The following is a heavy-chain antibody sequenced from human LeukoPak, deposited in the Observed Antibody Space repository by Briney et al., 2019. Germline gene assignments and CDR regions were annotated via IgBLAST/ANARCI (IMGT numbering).Heavy chain of an antibody. CDR2: ISYDGSNK. Sequence: GGSLRLSCAASGFTFSSYAMHWVRQAPGKGLEWVAVISYDGSNKYYADSVKGRFTISRDNSKNTLYLQMNSLRAEDTAVYYCAKDGAGVTADASDIWGQGTMVTVSS. V-gene: IGHV3-30-3*01. J-gene: IGHJ3*02. D-gene: IGHD2-21*02. CDR3: AKDGAGVTADASDI. CDR1: GFTFSSYA.